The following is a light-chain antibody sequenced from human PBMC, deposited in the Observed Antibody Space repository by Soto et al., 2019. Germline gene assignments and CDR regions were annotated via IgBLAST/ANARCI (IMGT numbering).Light chain of an antibody. CDR3: LQEYNYPRT. V-gene: IGKV1-6*01. J-gene: IGKJ1*01. Sequence: AIPMTQSPSSLSASVGDRVTITCRASQGIRNDLGWYQQKPGKAPKLLIYAASSLQSGVPSRFSGSGSGTDFTLAISSLQPEDFATYYCLQEYNYPRTFGQGTKVEI. CDR1: QGIRND. CDR2: AAS.